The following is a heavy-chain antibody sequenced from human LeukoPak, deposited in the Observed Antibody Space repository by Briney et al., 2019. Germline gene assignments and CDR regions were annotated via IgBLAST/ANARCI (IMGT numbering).Heavy chain of an antibody. CDR3: AREDSATVDY. CDR1: GYTFSTYG. D-gene: IGHD5-18*01. CDR2: ISANTGNT. V-gene: IGHV1-18*03. J-gene: IGHJ4*02. Sequence: ASVKVSCKASGYTFSTYGITWVRQAPGQGLEWMGWISANTGNTNYAQRLQGRVTMTTDTPTSTAYMELRGLRSDDMAVYYCAREDSATVDYWGQGTLVTVSS.